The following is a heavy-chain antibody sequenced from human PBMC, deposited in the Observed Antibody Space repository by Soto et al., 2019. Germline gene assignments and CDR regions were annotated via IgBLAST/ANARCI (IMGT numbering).Heavy chain of an antibody. D-gene: IGHD6-13*01. J-gene: IGHJ4*02. Sequence: GGSLRLSCAASGFTFSSYGMHWVRQAPGKGLEWVAVIWYDGSNKYYADSVKGRFTISRDNSKNTLYLQMNSLRAEDTAVYYCARDSQIAAAGIDFDYWGQGTLVTVSS. CDR2: IWYDGSNK. V-gene: IGHV3-33*01. CDR3: ARDSQIAAAGIDFDY. CDR1: GFTFSSYG.